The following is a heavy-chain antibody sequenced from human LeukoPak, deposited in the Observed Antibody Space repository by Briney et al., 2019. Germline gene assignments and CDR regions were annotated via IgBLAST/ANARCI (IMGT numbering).Heavy chain of an antibody. D-gene: IGHD3-22*01. CDR1: GYTFTGSY. J-gene: IGHJ4*02. Sequence: ASVRVSREASGYTFTGSYLHGGRDAPGQGLECMGRINPNSGGLNDAQNYQARFTVSRDTSINTAYMDLSRQRSDDTAVYYCASGRNSVYYFNVVAPSYFDYCGQGTLVTVSS. CDR3: ASGRNSVYYFNVVAPSYFDY. CDR2: INPNSGGL. V-gene: IGHV1-2*06.